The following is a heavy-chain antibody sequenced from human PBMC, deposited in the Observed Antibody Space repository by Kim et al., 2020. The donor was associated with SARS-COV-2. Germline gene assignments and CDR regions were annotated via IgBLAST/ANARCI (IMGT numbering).Heavy chain of an antibody. D-gene: IGHD6-19*01. CDR1: GYTFTSYG. CDR3: ARDARLNSSGWSPRLFDY. CDR2: ISAYNGNT. J-gene: IGHJ4*02. Sequence: ASVKVSCKASGYTFTSYGISWVRQAPGQGLEWMGWISAYNGNTNYAQKLQGRVTMTTDTSTSTAYMELRSLRSDDTAVYYCARDARLNSSGWSPRLFDYWGQGTLVTVSS. V-gene: IGHV1-18*01.